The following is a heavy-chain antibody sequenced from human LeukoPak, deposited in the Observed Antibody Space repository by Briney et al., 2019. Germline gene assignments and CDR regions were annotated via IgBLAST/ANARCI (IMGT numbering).Heavy chain of an antibody. Sequence: PGGSLRLSCAASGFTFSSSAMGWVRQVPGKGLEWVSIIGNNGGGIHYADSVKGRFTISRDNFKNALYLQMNSLRVEDTAVYYCAIDPNWGTHSWGQGVLVTVSS. D-gene: IGHD7-27*01. V-gene: IGHV3-23*01. CDR3: AIDPNWGTHS. J-gene: IGHJ4*02. CDR2: IGNNGGGI. CDR1: GFTFSSSA.